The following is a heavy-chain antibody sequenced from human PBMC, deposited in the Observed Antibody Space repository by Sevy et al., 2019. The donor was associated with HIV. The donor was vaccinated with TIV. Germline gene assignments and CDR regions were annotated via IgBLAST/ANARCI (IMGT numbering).Heavy chain of an antibody. CDR1: GFTFTSYA. D-gene: IGHD2-2*01. J-gene: IGHJ4*02. CDR2: ISGSHGTP. V-gene: IGHV3-23*01. Sequence: GGSLRLSCAASGFTFTSYAMSWVSQAPGKGLEWVSSISGSHGTPYYADSVKGRFTISRDNSKNTLYLQMSSLRAEDTAVYYCAKSEWGNIGFCTRSSCYPFDYWGQGTLVTVSS. CDR3: AKSEWGNIGFCTRSSCYPFDY.